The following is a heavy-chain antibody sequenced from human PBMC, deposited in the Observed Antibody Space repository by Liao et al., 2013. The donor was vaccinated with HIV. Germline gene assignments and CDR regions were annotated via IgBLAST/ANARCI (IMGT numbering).Heavy chain of an antibody. Sequence: QVQLQESGPGLVKPSQTLSLTCTVSGASLSSGDYYWTWIRQAPGKGLEWIGYTYYSGSTYYNPSLSSRLTISVHKSRNQFSLKLNSVTAADTALYYCVTGPAAARVWYFDLWGRGTLVTVSS. V-gene: IGHV4-30-4*01. D-gene: IGHD2-2*01. CDR3: VTGPAAARVWYFDL. CDR2: TYYSGST. CDR1: GASLSSGDYY. J-gene: IGHJ2*01.